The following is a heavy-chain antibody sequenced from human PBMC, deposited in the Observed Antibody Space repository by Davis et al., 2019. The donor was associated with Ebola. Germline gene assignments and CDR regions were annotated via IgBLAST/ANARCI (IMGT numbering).Heavy chain of an antibody. CDR3: ARDLGYCSGGDCYRTEYFHH. D-gene: IGHD2-15*01. V-gene: IGHV7-4-1*02. Sequence: ASVKVSCKASGYTFTGYYMHWVRQAPGQGLEWMGWINTNTGNPTYAQGFTGRFVFSLDTSVTTAYLQISSLKAEDTAVYYCARDLGYCSGGDCYRTEYFHHWGQGTLVTVSS. CDR2: INTNTGNP. CDR1: GYTFTGYY. J-gene: IGHJ1*01.